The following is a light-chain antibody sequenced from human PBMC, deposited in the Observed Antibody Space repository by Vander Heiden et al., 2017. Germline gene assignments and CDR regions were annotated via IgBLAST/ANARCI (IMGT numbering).Light chain of an antibody. Sequence: EIVLTQYPGSLSLSPGERATLSCRASQSVSSNYLAWYQQRPGQAPRLLIYGASTRATGIPDRFSGSGSGTDFTLSISRVEPEDSAVYSCQQYGSSPWTFGQGTKVEIK. V-gene: IGKV3-20*01. CDR3: QQYGSSPWT. CDR2: GAS. J-gene: IGKJ1*01. CDR1: QSVSSNY.